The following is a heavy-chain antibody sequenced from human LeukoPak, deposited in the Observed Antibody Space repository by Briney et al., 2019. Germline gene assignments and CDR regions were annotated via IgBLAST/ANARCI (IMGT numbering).Heavy chain of an antibody. Sequence: ASVKVSCKASGYTFTSYDINWVRQATGQGLEWMGWMNPNSGNTGYAQKFQGRVTMTRNTSISTAYMELSSLRSDDTAVYYCARDSYYDSSAPFGYWGQGTLVTVSS. CDR1: GYTFTSYD. CDR2: MNPNSGNT. CDR3: ARDSYYDSSAPFGY. D-gene: IGHD3-22*01. J-gene: IGHJ4*02. V-gene: IGHV1-8*01.